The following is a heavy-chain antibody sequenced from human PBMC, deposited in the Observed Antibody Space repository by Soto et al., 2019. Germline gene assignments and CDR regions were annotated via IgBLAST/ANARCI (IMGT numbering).Heavy chain of an antibody. Sequence: PSETLSLTCTVSGGSISSGDYYWSWIRQPPGKGLEWIGYIYYSGSTYYNPSLKSRVTISVDTSKNQFSLKLSSVTAADTAVYYSASVPGGSNWLDTWGQGTLLTVSS. CDR2: IYYSGST. D-gene: IGHD2-2*01. V-gene: IGHV4-30-4*01. J-gene: IGHJ5*02. CDR3: ASVPGGSNWLDT. CDR1: GGSISSGDYY.